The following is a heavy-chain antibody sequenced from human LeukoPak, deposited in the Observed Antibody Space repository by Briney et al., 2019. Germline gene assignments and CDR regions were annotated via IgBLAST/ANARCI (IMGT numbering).Heavy chain of an antibody. J-gene: IGHJ4*02. V-gene: IGHV3-23*01. CDR3: AKDHHYYGSGSQGSFDY. CDR2: ISGSGGST. D-gene: IGHD3-10*01. Sequence: GGSLRLSCAASGFTFSSYSMSWVRQAPGKGLEWVSAISGSGGSTYYADSVKGRFTISRDNSKNTLYLQMNSLRAEDTAVYYCAKDHHYYGSGSQGSFDYWGQGTLVTVSS. CDR1: GFTFSSYS.